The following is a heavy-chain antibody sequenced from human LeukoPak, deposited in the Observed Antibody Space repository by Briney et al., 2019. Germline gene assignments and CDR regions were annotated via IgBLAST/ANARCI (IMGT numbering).Heavy chain of an antibody. CDR2: VNHSDST. Sequence: SETLSLTCAVYGGSFSGYYWSWICKPPGPGLGWIGVVNHSDSTTSNSSLKSRVTISVDTSKSQCSLKLSSVTAADTAVYYCAREQAIAAAGVYYFDYWGQGTLVTVSS. J-gene: IGHJ4*02. D-gene: IGHD6-13*01. CDR3: AREQAIAAAGVYYFDY. CDR1: GGSFSGYY. V-gene: IGHV4-34*01.